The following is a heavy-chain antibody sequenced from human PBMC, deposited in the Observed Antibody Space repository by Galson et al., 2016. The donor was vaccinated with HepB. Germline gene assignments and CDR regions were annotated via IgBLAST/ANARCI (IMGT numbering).Heavy chain of an antibody. D-gene: IGHD3-10*01. Sequence: SETLSLTCTVSGGAISGYYWNWVRQSPQKGLEWIGFIDDTGSANYNPSLKSRIIMSVDTSRNKFSLELRSAIAADTAVYFCAIDDRAKPRRRGWSDFDIWGHWTVVTVSS. J-gene: IGHJ3*02. V-gene: IGHV4-59*01. CDR2: IDDTGSA. CDR1: GGAISGYY. CDR3: AIDDRAKPRRRGWSDFDI.